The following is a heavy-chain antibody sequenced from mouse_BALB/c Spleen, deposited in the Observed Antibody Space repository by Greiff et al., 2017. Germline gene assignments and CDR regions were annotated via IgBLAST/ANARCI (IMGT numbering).Heavy chain of an antibody. V-gene: IGHV5-15*02. CDR3: AKVSTMITTDGSYWYFDV. D-gene: IGHD2-4*01. Sequence: EVHLVESGGGLVQPGGSRKLSCAASGFTFSDYGMAWVRQAPGKGPEWVAFISNLAYSIYYADTVTGRFTISRENAKNTLYLEMSSLRSEDTAMYYCAKVSTMITTDGSYWYFDVWGAGTTVTVSS. CDR2: ISNLAYSI. J-gene: IGHJ1*01. CDR1: GFTFSDYG.